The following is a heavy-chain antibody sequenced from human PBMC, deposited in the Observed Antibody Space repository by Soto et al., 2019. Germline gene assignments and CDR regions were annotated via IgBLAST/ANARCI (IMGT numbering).Heavy chain of an antibody. Sequence: VQVVASGGGLVQPGRSLRLSCAVSGFRFEQYVMHWVRQGPGKGLECVSTVSPTGDTVAYADSVEGRFTVSRDNAKNSLYLQMNSLKGDDTAFYYCLKDAPNCSIDDWGQGPLVTVSS. D-gene: IGHD3-10*02. CDR1: GFRFEQYV. CDR2: VSPTGDTV. V-gene: IGHV3-9*01. CDR3: LKDAPNCSIDD. J-gene: IGHJ4*02.